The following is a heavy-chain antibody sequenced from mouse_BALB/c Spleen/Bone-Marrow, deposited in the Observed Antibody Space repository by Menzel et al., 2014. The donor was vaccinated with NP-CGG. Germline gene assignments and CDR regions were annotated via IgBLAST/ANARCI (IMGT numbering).Heavy chain of an antibody. CDR1: GYTFTSYW. CDR2: IAPGSGGK. Sequence: DLVKPGASVKLSCKASGYTFTSYWINWIKQRPGKGLEWIGCIAPGSGGKYYNKMFKDKATLTVDTSSTTGYIQLSSLSSEDSDVYFYCREDYRCGYWSMDDWGQGTSVTVSS. J-gene: IGHJ4*01. CDR3: CREDYRCGYWSMDD. D-gene: IGHD2-14*01. V-gene: IGHV1S41*01.